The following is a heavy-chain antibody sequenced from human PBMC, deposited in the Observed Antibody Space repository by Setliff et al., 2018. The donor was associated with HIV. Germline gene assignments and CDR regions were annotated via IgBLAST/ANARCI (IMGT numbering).Heavy chain of an antibody. CDR1: GYTLSELS. CDR3: ARERRGFDY. Sequence: ASVKVSCKVSGYTLSELSMHWVRQAPGKGLEWMGGFDSEDGKRIYAQNFQGRVTMTTDTSTSTAYMELRSLRSDDTAVYYCARERRGFDYWGQGTLVTVS. V-gene: IGHV1-24*01. CDR2: FDSEDGKR. J-gene: IGHJ4*02.